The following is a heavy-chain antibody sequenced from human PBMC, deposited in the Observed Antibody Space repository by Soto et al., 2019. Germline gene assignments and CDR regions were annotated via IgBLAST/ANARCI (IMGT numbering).Heavy chain of an antibody. CDR1: GVSISNSSYY. V-gene: IGHV4-39*01. CDR3: ARHGSN. CDR2: IYYSGIT. J-gene: IGHJ4*02. Sequence: QLQLQESGPGLVKPSETLSLTCTVSGVSISNSSYYWGWIRRPPGKGLEWIGTIYYSGITYYNPSLKSRVTISVDTSKNQLSLKLTSVTAADTAVYYCARHGSNWGQGTLVTVSS.